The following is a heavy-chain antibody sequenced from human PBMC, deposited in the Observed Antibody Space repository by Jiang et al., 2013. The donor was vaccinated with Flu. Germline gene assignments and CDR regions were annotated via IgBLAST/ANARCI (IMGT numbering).Heavy chain of an antibody. CDR2: IXYDGSNK. D-gene: IGHD3-22*01. CDR1: GFTFSSYG. CDR3: ARGVDSSGPFDY. J-gene: IGHJ4*02. Sequence: ASGFTFSSYGMHWVRQAPGKGLEWVAVIXYDGSNKYYADSVKGRFTISRDNSKNTLYLQMNSLRAEDTAVYYCARGVDSSGPFDYWGQGTLVTVSS. V-gene: IGHV3-33*05.